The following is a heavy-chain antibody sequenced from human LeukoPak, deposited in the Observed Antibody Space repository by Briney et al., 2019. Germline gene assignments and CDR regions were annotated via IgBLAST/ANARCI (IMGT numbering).Heavy chain of an antibody. CDR1: GFTFSNYA. J-gene: IGHJ4*02. D-gene: IGHD2-15*01. V-gene: IGHV3-23*01. Sequence: GGSLRLSCAASGFTFSNYALSWVRQAPGKGLEWVSTISGNPGNPYYTDSVRGRFTISRDNSENTLYLQMSSLRAEDTAVYYCAKIRGYCSGGSCYFDYWGQGTLVTVSS. CDR2: ISGNPGNP. CDR3: AKIRGYCSGGSCYFDY.